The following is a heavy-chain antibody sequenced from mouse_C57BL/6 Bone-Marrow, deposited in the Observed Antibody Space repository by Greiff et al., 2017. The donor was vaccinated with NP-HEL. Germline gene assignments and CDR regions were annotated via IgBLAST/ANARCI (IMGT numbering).Heavy chain of an antibody. Sequence: VKLQESGAELVRPGASVKLSCKASGYTFTDYYINWVKQRPGQGLEWIARIYPGSGNTYYNEKFKGKATLTAEKSSSTAYMQLSSLTSEDSAVYFCARTNPDYWGQGTTLTVSS. CDR3: ARTNPDY. J-gene: IGHJ2*01. D-gene: IGHD1-3*01. CDR2: IYPGSGNT. CDR1: GYTFTDYY. V-gene: IGHV1-76*01.